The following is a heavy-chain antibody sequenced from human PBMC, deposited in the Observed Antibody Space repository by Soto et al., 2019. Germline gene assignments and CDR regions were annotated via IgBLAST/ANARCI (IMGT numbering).Heavy chain of an antibody. Sequence: VQLQESGPGLVNSSEIVSLTCTVSGGSISSYYWAWIRQPVGKGLEYIGRIYTNDRASYNPSFKSRVTMSVDASKNQFSLQMSSVTAADTAVYFCASLVYSSGCYYFDYWGPGSLVTVS. CDR1: GGSISSYY. D-gene: IGHD3-10*01. CDR2: IYTNDRA. V-gene: IGHV4-4*07. CDR3: ASLVYSSGCYYFDY. J-gene: IGHJ4*02.